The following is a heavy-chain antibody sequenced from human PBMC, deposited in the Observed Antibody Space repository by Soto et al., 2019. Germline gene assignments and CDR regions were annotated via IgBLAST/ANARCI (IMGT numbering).Heavy chain of an antibody. D-gene: IGHD2-8*02. CDR3: AXDXITGLVDY. Sequence: QVQLQQWGAGLLKPSETLSLTCAVYGGSFSGYYWTWIRQPPGTGLEWIGEINHSGRTNYNPSLKSGATISVDTAKYQFSLKLTSVXAXXXXXXXXAXDXITGLVDYWGQGTLVTVSS. V-gene: IGHV4-34*01. CDR1: GGSFSGYY. J-gene: IGHJ4*02. CDR2: INHSGRT.